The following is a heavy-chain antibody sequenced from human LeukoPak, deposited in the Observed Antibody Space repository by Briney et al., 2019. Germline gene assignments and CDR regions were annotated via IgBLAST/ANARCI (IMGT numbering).Heavy chain of an antibody. D-gene: IGHD6-19*01. V-gene: IGHV3-21*01. CDR2: ISSRGNYI. CDR1: GFSFSDYS. J-gene: IGHJ4*02. CDR3: ALAVADTDFDY. Sequence: PGGSLRLSCAASGFSFSDYSMNWVRQAPGKGLELVSSISSRGNYIYYADSVKGRFTISRDNAKNSLYLQMISLRAEDTAVYYCALAVADTDFDYWGQGTLVTVSS.